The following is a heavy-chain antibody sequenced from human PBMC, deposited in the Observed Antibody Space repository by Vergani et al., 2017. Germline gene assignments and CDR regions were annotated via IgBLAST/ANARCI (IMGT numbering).Heavy chain of an antibody. V-gene: IGHV3-33*01. Sequence: QVQLVESGGGVVQPGRSLRLSCAASGFTFNQYGMHWVRQAPGKGLEWVAVTWYDGNNKQYADTVKGRFTISRDNSKSTKYLQMNSLRDEDTGVYYCARDWRLLYNRFGPWGQGTQVTVAS. CDR2: TWYDGNNK. D-gene: IGHD1-14*01. J-gene: IGHJ5*02. CDR3: ARDWRLLYNRFGP. CDR1: GFTFNQYG.